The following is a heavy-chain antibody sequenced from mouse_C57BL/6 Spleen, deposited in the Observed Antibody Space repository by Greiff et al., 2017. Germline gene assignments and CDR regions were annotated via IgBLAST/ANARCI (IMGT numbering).Heavy chain of an antibody. J-gene: IGHJ4*01. CDR1: GFTFSDYY. CDR3: ARILYGSYYAMDY. Sequence: EVMLVESEGGLVQPGSSMKLSCTASGFTFSDYYMAWVRQVPEKGLEWVANINYDGSSTYYLDSLKSRFIISRDNAKNILYLQMSSLKSEDTATYYCARILYGSYYAMDYWGQGTSVTVSS. CDR2: INYDGSST. D-gene: IGHD2-2*01. V-gene: IGHV5-16*01.